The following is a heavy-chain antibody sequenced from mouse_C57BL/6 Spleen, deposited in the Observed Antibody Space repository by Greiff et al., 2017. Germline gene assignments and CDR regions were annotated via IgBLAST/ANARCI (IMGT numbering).Heavy chain of an antibody. Sequence: VQLQQPGAELVKPGASVKLSCKASGYTFTSYWMQWVKQRPGQGLEWIGEIDPSDSYTHYNQKFKGKATLTVDTSSSTAYMQLSSLTSEDSAVYYCARGQYYGSSPYYFDYWGQGTTLTVSS. CDR1: GYTFTSYW. J-gene: IGHJ2*01. CDR3: ARGQYYGSSPYYFDY. D-gene: IGHD1-1*01. CDR2: IDPSDSYT. V-gene: IGHV1-50*01.